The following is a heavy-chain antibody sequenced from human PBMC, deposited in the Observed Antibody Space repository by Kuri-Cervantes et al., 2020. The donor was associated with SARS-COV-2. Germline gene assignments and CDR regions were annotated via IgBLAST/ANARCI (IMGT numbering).Heavy chain of an antibody. D-gene: IGHD6-19*01. CDR3: AKVLKRNSGWYGYFQH. Sequence: GGSLRLSCAASGFTFSSYGMHWVRQAPGKGLEWVAVISYDGSNKYYADSVKGRFTISRDNSKNTLYLQMNSLRAEDTAVYYCAKVLKRNSGWYGYFQHWGQGTLVTVSS. CDR1: GFTFSSYG. V-gene: IGHV3-33*05. CDR2: ISYDGSNK. J-gene: IGHJ1*01.